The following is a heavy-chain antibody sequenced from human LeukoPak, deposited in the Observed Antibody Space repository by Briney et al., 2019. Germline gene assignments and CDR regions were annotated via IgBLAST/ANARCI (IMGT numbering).Heavy chain of an antibody. V-gene: IGHV3-33*08. D-gene: IGHD6-13*01. CDR2: IWYDGSNK. CDR3: ARDSSSWYFDY. Sequence: GGSLRLSCPATGFTFSSYAMHRVGLAPGKGLEWVAVIWYDGSNKYYADSVKGRFTISRDNSKNTLYLQMNSLRAEDTAVYYCARDSSSWYFDYWGQGTLVTVSS. CDR1: GFTFSSYA. J-gene: IGHJ4*02.